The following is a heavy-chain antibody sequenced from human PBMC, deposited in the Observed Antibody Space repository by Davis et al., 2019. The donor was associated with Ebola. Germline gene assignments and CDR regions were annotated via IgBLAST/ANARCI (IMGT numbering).Heavy chain of an antibody. J-gene: IGHJ4*02. V-gene: IGHV3-23*01. CDR2: ISGSGGST. D-gene: IGHD6-13*01. CDR3: ARGPRIAAAGTNYYFDY. CDR1: GFTFTSYA. Sequence: GESLKISCAASGFTFTSYAMSWVRQAPGKGLEWVSAISGSGGSTYYADSVKDRFTISRDNSKNTLYLQMNSLRAEDTAVYYCARGPRIAAAGTNYYFDYWGQGTLVTVSS.